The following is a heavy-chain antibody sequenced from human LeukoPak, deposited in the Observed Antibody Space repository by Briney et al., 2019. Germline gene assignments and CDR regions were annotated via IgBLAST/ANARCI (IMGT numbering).Heavy chain of an antibody. CDR3: ARAPYCSSTSRYTGGHLYNWNYRRVGSYNWFDP. CDR1: GGSFSGYY. D-gene: IGHD2-2*02. J-gene: IGHJ5*02. CDR2: INHSGST. V-gene: IGHV4-34*01. Sequence: SETLSLTCAVYGGSFSGYYWSWIRQPPGKGLEWIGEINHSGSTNYNPSLKSRVTISVDTSKNQFSLKLSSVTAADTAVYYCARAPYCSSTSRYTGGHLYNWNYRRVGSYNWFDPWGQGTLVTVSS.